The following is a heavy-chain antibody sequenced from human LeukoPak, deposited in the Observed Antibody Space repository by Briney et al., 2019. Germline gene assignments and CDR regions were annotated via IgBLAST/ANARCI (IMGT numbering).Heavy chain of an antibody. J-gene: IGHJ4*02. CDR3: ARVGAIPDDVLLWFGESNSLHDY. D-gene: IGHD3-10*01. CDR1: GFTFNSYP. CDR2: ISGSGGST. V-gene: IGHV3-23*01. Sequence: GGSLRLSCAASGFTFNSYPMSWARQAPGKGLEWVSDISGSGGSTYYADSVKGRFTISRDNAKNSLYLQMNSLRAEDTAVYYCARVGAIPDDVLLWFGESNSLHDYWGQGTLVTVSS.